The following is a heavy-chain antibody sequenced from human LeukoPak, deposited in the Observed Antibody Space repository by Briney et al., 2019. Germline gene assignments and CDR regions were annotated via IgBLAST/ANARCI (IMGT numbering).Heavy chain of an antibody. CDR2: ITWNSGTI. Sequence: PGRSLRLFCAASGFNFDDYAMHWVRQTPAKGLEWVSGITWNSGTIAYADFVKGRFIISRDNAKNCLSLQMNSLRSEDTALYYCVKERDYYFDYWGQGTLVTVSS. V-gene: IGHV3-9*01. D-gene: IGHD2-21*02. CDR3: VKERDYYFDY. J-gene: IGHJ4*02. CDR1: GFNFDDYA.